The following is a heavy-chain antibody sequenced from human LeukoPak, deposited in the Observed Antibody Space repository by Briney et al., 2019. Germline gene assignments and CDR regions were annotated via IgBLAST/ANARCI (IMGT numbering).Heavy chain of an antibody. D-gene: IGHD3-10*01. CDR1: GGSISSYY. CDR2: IYTSGST. V-gene: IGHV4-4*07. CDR3: ARDPFGEGGINF. J-gene: IGHJ4*02. Sequence: SETLSLTCTVSGGSISSYYWSWIRQPAGKGLEWIGRIYTSGSTNYNPSLKSRLTISVDTSKDQFSLKLTSVTAADTAVYYCARDPFGEGGINFWGQGTQVTVSS.